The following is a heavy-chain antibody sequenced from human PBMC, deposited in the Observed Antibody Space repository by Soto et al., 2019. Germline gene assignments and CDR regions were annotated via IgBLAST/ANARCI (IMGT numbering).Heavy chain of an antibody. CDR2: IIPIFGTA. CDR1: GGTFSSYA. V-gene: IGHV1-69*12. D-gene: IGHD3-10*01. J-gene: IGHJ6*02. CDR3: ARTTMVRGVITIYYGMDV. Sequence: QVQLVQSGAVVKKPGSSVKVSCKASGGTFSSYAISWVRQAPGQGLEWMGGIIPIFGTANYAQKFQGRVTITADESTSTAYMELSSLRSEDTAVYYCARTTMVRGVITIYYGMDVWGQGTTVTVSS.